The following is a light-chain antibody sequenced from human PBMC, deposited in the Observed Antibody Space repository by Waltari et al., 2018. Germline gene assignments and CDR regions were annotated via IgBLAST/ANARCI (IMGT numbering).Light chain of an antibody. CDR1: QSISSW. Sequence: DIQMTQSPSTLSASVGDRVTMTCRASQSISSWLAWYQQKPGKAPKLLIYKASSLESGVPSRFSGSGSGTEFTLPISSLQPDDFATYYCQQYNSFPWTFGQGPKVEIK. J-gene: IGKJ1*01. CDR3: QQYNSFPWT. V-gene: IGKV1-5*03. CDR2: KAS.